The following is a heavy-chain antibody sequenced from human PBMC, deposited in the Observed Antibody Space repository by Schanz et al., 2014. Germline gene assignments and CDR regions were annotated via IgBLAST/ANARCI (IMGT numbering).Heavy chain of an antibody. D-gene: IGHD1-26*01. J-gene: IGHJ6*02. Sequence: VQLVESGGGLVQPGGSLRLSCAASGFTFSSYGMHWVRQVPGKGLEWVAVVCYDGSKKSYADSLKVRFTTSRDNSKNTMYLQMNSLRAEDTAVYYCVKDLQRELLRDDHYYGMDVWGQGTTVTVSS. CDR1: GFTFSSYG. CDR2: VCYDGSKK. CDR3: VKDLQRELLRDDHYYGMDV. V-gene: IGHV3-33*06.